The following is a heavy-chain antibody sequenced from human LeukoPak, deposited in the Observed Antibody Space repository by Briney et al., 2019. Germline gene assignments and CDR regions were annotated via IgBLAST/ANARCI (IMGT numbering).Heavy chain of an antibody. V-gene: IGHV3-23*01. CDR2: LSGSGAST. Sequence: PGGSLRLSCAGSGFTFSTYAMGWVRQAPGKGLEWVSGLSGSGASTYYVDSVGGRFTISRDNSKNTLYLQMNSLRAEDTALYYCAKAVSSSTAGSDYWGQGTLVTVSS. CDR3: AKAVSSSTAGSDY. CDR1: GFTFSTYA. D-gene: IGHD6-13*01. J-gene: IGHJ4*02.